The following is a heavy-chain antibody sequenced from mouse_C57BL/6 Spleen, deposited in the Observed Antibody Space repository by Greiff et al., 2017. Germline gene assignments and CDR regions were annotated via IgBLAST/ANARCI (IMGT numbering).Heavy chain of an antibody. CDR1: GYTFTSYW. Sequence: VQLQQSGAELVKPGASVKMSCKASGYTFTSYWITWVKQRPGQGLEWIGDIYPGSGSPNYNEKFKSKSTLTVDTSSSTAYMQRSSLTSEYSAVYYCAQIYYDYDGRDYWGQGTTLTVSS. CDR2: IYPGSGSP. D-gene: IGHD2-4*01. J-gene: IGHJ2*01. CDR3: AQIYYDYDGRDY. V-gene: IGHV1-55*01.